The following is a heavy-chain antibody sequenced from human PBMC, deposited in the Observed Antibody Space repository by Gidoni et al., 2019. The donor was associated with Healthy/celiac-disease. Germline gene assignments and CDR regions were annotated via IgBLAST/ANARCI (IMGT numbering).Heavy chain of an antibody. CDR2: IYYSGST. CDR3: ARSGGRGMDV. Sequence: QVQLQESGPGLVKPSETLSLTCTVSGGSISSYYWSWIRQPPGKGLEWIGYIYYSGSTNYNPSLKSRVTISVDTSKNQFSLKLSSVTAADTAVYYCARSGGRGMDVWGQGTTVTVSS. CDR1: GGSISSYY. D-gene: IGHD3-16*01. J-gene: IGHJ6*02. V-gene: IGHV4-59*01.